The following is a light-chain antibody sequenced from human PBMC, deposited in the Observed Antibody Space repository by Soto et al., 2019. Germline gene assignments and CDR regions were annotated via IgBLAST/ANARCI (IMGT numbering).Light chain of an antibody. CDR1: QSVSSN. CDR2: GGS. Sequence: EIVMTQSPATLSVSPGERATLSCRASQSVSSNLAWYQQKPAQAPRLLIYGGSTRATGIPARCSGSGSGTEFFLTISSLQSEDFAVYYCQQYNNWPPRTFGQGTKVEIK. J-gene: IGKJ1*01. CDR3: QQYNNWPPRT. V-gene: IGKV3-15*01.